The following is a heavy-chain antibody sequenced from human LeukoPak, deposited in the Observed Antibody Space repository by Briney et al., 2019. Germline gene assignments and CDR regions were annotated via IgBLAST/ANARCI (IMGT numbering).Heavy chain of an antibody. J-gene: IGHJ5*02. CDR1: GGSISSYY. V-gene: IGHV4-59*01. CDR2: IYYSGST. CDR3: ARDLGFCSSTSCYPWFDP. D-gene: IGHD2-2*01. Sequence: SETLSLTCTVSGGSISSYYWSWTRQPPGKGLEWIGYIYYSGSTNYNPSLKSRVTISVDTSKNQFSLKLGSVTAADTAVYYCARDLGFCSSTSCYPWFDPWGQGTLVTVSS.